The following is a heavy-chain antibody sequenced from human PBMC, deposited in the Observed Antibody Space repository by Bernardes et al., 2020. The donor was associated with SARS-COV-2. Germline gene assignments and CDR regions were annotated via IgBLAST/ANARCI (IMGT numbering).Heavy chain of an antibody. Sequence: GGSLRLSCAVSGFTVRSNYMGWVRQAPWKGLEWVSVIDSTGTTYYTDSVKGRFTISRDKSKNTLYLQMNSLRAEDTAVYYCARGLVFFDYWGQGTLVTVSS. CDR3: ARGLVFFDY. J-gene: IGHJ4*02. D-gene: IGHD3-3*01. V-gene: IGHV3-53*01. CDR1: GFTVRSNY. CDR2: IDSTGTT.